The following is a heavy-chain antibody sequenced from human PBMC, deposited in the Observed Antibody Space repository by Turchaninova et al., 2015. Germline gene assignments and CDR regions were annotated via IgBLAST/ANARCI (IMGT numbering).Heavy chain of an antibody. CDR1: GYTFSNYA. CDR2: INPYNDNT. Sequence: QVQLVQSGPEVKKPGASVKVSCEASGYTFSNYALIWVRQAPGQGLEWMGWINPYNDNTNYAQVLQGRVTLTTDTSPSTADLELRSLRSADTAVYFCAGVSPRGDYSDECWGQGTLVTVSS. CDR3: AGVSPRGDYSDEC. D-gene: IGHD2-15*01. V-gene: IGHV1-18*01. J-gene: IGHJ4*02.